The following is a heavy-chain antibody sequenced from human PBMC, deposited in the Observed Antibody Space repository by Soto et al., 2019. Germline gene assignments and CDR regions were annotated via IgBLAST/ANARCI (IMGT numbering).Heavy chain of an antibody. J-gene: IGHJ6*02. CDR3: ARAVTNYDYYGMDV. D-gene: IGHD4-17*01. V-gene: IGHV3-33*01. CDR2: IWYDGSNK. CDR1: GFTFSSYG. Sequence: QVQLVESGGGVVQPGRSLRLSCAASGFTFSSYGMHWVRQAPGKGLEWVAVIWYDGSNKYYADSVKGRFTISRDNSKNTLYLQMNSLRAEDTAVYYCARAVTNYDYYGMDVWGQGTTVTVSS.